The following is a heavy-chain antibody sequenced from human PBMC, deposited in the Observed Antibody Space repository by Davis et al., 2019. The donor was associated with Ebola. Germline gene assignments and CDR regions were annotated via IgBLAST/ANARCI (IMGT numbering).Heavy chain of an antibody. CDR1: GFSVSIKY. V-gene: IGHV3-74*01. CDR2: IKSDGSSI. D-gene: IGHD6-19*01. Sequence: PGGSLRLSCAASGFSVSIKYMSWVRQAPGKGLEWVSRIKSDGSSISYADSVKGRFTISRDNAKNSLYLQMNSLRAEDTAVYYCARGIGYRTVIAVADTGPDGYWGQGTLVTVSS. J-gene: IGHJ4*02. CDR3: ARGIGYRTVIAVADTGPDGY.